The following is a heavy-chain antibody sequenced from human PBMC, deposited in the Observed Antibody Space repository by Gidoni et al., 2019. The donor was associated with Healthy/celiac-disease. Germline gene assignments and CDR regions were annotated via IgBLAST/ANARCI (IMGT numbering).Heavy chain of an antibody. Sequence: QVQLVESGGGVVQPGRSLRLSCAASGFTFSSYAMHWVRQAPGKGLEWVAVISYDGSNKYYADSVKGRFTISRDNSKNTLYLQMNSLRAEDTAVYYCARGMLYSNYFDYYYGMDVWGQGTTVTVSS. CDR2: ISYDGSNK. J-gene: IGHJ6*02. CDR1: GFTFSSYA. D-gene: IGHD4-4*01. V-gene: IGHV3-30-3*01. CDR3: ARGMLYSNYFDYYYGMDV.